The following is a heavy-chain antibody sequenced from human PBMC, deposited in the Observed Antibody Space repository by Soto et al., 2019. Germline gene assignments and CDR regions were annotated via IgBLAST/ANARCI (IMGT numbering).Heavy chain of an antibody. D-gene: IGHD3-22*01. V-gene: IGHV4-59*01. CDR1: GDSISDYS. CDR2: IYYTGIT. Sequence: QVQLQESVPGLVKPSETLSLTCTVSGDSISDYSWSWIRQPPGKGLEWIGYIYYTGITNYNLSLRSRVTISADTSKVQFSLNLRSVTAADTAVDFCARGAGSSSYHYDSHDFWGQGTLVTVSS. J-gene: IGHJ4*02. CDR3: ARGAGSSSYHYDSHDF.